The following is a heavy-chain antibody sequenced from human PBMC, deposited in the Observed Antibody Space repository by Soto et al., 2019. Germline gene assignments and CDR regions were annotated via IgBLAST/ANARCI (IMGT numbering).Heavy chain of an antibody. CDR1: GFTFSDYY. V-gene: IGHV3-11*05. CDR3: AKDSHIAAAGTVWFDP. J-gene: IGHJ5*02. Sequence: QVQLVESGGGLVKPGGSLRLSCAASGFTFSDYYMSWIRQAPGKGLEWVSYISSSSSYTNYADSVKGRFTISRDNSENTLYLQMNSLRAEDTAVYYCAKDSHIAAAGTVWFDPWGQGTLVTVSS. CDR2: ISSSSSYT. D-gene: IGHD6-13*01.